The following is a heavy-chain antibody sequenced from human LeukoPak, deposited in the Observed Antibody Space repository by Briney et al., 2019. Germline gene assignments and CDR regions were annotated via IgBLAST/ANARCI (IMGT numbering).Heavy chain of an antibody. CDR3: ARSVAAAGTGWFDP. CDR1: GRSISSYY. Sequence: SETLSLTCTVSGRSISSYYWSWIRQPPGKGLELIGYSCYNGTTNYNPPLQSRVTLSVVTSKNQFSLKLSCVTAADKAVYYCARSVAAAGTGWFDPWGQGTLVTVSS. J-gene: IGHJ5*02. D-gene: IGHD6-13*01. CDR2: SCYNGTT. V-gene: IGHV4-59*01.